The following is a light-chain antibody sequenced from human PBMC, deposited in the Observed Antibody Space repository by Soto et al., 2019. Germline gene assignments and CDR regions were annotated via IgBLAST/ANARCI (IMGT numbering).Light chain of an antibody. CDR3: QQYGSSPYT. Sequence: DIVLTQSPGTLSLSPGERATLSCRASQSFGSTYLDWYQQKPGQALRLLIYGASSRATGIPDRFSGSVSGTDFTLTISRLEPEDFAVYYCQQYGSSPYTFGQGTKLEIK. V-gene: IGKV3-20*01. J-gene: IGKJ2*01. CDR2: GAS. CDR1: QSFGSTY.